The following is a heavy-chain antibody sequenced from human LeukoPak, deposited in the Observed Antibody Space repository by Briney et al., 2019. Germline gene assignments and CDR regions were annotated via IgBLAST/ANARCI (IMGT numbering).Heavy chain of an antibody. CDR1: GGSISSYY. CDR2: IYYSGST. Sequence: SETLSLTCTVSGGSISSYYWSWIRQPAGKGLEWIGYIYYSGSTNYNPSLKSRVTISVDTSKNQFSLKLSSVTAADTAVYYCARHGDSYGRPYYFDYWGQGTLVTVSS. V-gene: IGHV4-59*08. CDR3: ARHGDSYGRPYYFDY. J-gene: IGHJ4*02. D-gene: IGHD5-18*01.